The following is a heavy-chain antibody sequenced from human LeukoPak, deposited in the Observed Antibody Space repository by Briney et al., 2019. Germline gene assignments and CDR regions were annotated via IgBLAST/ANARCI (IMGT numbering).Heavy chain of an antibody. V-gene: IGHV4-39*01. CDR2: MSYSGST. D-gene: IGHD7-27*01. CDR3: ARHPWAAFDV. J-gene: IGHJ3*01. Sequence: PSETLSLTCTVSGGSISSSTYYWGWIRQPPGKGLEWIASMSYSGSTYYNPSLKSRVTISVDTSKNQFSLKMGSVTAADTAVYYCARHPWAAFDVWGQGTMVTVSS. CDR1: GGSISSSTYY.